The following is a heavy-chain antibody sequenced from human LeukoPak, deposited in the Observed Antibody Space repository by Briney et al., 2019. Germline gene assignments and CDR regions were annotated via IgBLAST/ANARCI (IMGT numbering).Heavy chain of an antibody. Sequence: GGSLRLSCAASGFTFSSYGMHWVRQAPGKGLEWVAFIRYDGSVTYYVDSVKGRFTISRDNSMDRLYLQMSRLRDEDTAVYYCAKDSGSYSDDYWGQGTLVIVPS. CDR1: GFTFSSYG. CDR2: IRYDGSVT. D-gene: IGHD1-26*01. V-gene: IGHV3-30*02. CDR3: AKDSGSYSDDY. J-gene: IGHJ4*02.